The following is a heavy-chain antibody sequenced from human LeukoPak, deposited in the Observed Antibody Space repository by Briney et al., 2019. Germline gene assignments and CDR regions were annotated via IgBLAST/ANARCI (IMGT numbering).Heavy chain of an antibody. D-gene: IGHD6-13*01. Sequence: PSETLSLTCTVSGGSISSYSWSWIRQPPGKGLEWIGYIYYSGSTYYNPSLKSRVTISVDTSKNQFSLKLSTVTAADTAVYYCARHRVAAAGHDAFDIWGQGTMVTVSS. CDR3: ARHRVAAAGHDAFDI. CDR2: IYYSGST. J-gene: IGHJ3*02. CDR1: GGSISSYS. V-gene: IGHV4-59*01.